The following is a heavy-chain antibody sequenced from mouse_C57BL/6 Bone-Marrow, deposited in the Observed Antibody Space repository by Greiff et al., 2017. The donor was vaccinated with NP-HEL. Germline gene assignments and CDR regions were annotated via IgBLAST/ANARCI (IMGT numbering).Heavy chain of an antibody. Sequence: QVQLKESGPGILQPSQTLSLTCSFSGFSLSTFGMGVGWIRQPSGKGLEWLAHLWWDDDKYYNPAMKKRLTISKDTSKNQVFLQITNVDTADTATYYCARNYSNYDAMDYWGQGTSVTVSS. CDR2: LWWDDDK. J-gene: IGHJ4*01. CDR1: GFSLSTFGMG. CDR3: ARNYSNYDAMDY. D-gene: IGHD2-5*01. V-gene: IGHV8-8*01.